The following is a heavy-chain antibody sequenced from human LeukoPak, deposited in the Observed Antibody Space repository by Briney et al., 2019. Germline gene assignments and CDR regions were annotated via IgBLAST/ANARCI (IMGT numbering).Heavy chain of an antibody. CDR2: IYTSGST. CDR3: ARVPYYYDSSGSAFDI. J-gene: IGHJ3*02. CDR1: GGSISSGGYY. Sequence: SETLSLTCTVSGGSISSGGYYWSWIRQPAGKGLEWIGRIYTSGSTNYNPSLKSRVTMSVDTSKNQFSLKLSSVTAADTAVYYCARVPYYYDSSGSAFDIWGQGTMVTVSS. V-gene: IGHV4-61*02. D-gene: IGHD3-22*01.